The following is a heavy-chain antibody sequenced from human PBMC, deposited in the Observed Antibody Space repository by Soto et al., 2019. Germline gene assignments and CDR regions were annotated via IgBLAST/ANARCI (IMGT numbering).Heavy chain of an antibody. CDR2: ISSSSSYI. Sequence: GGSLRLSCAASGFTFSSYSMNWVRQAPGKGLEWVSSISSSSSYIYYADSVKGRFTISRDNAKNSLYLQMNSLRAEDTAVYYCARPYQMHYHYYYYRMDVWGQGNTVTVSS. V-gene: IGHV3-21*01. CDR1: GFTFSSYS. D-gene: IGHD2-2*01. CDR3: ARPYQMHYHYYYYRMDV. J-gene: IGHJ6*02.